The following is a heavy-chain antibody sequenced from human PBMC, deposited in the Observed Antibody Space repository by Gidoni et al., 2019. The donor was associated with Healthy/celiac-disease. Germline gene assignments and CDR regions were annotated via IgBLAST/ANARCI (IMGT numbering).Heavy chain of an antibody. D-gene: IGHD1-26*01. CDR1: GFTFSSYG. CDR2: IWDDGSNK. Sequence: QVQLVESGGGVVQPGRSLRLSCAASGFTFSSYGMHWVRQAPGKWLVWVAVIWDDGSNKYYADSVKGRFTISRDNSKNTLYLQMNSLRAEDTAVYYCARANSGSYRLGMDVWGQGTTVTVSS. V-gene: IGHV3-33*01. CDR3: ARANSGSYRLGMDV. J-gene: IGHJ6*02.